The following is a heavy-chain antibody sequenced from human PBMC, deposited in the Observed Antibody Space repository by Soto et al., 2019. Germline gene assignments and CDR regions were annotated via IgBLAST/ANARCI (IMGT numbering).Heavy chain of an antibody. V-gene: IGHV1-69*02. J-gene: IGHJ4*02. CDR2: IIPILGIA. CDR1: GGTFSSYT. D-gene: IGHD6-13*01. Sequence: SVKVSCKASGGTFSSYTISWVRQAPGQGLEWMGRIIPILGIANYAQKFQGRVTITADKSTSTAYMELSSLRSEDTAVYYCASSIAAAGHQYFDYWGQGTLVTVSS. CDR3: ASSIAAAGHQYFDY.